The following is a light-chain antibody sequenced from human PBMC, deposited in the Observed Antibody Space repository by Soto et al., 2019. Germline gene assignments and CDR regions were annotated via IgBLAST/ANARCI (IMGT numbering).Light chain of an antibody. CDR2: DAS. V-gene: IGKV3-20*01. CDR3: QQYGSSPYA. CDR1: QSVTDNY. Sequence: IVLTQSPGTLSLSPGERATLSCRASQSVTDNYLAWYQHKPGQAPRLLIYDASTRATAIPDRFSGSGSGTDFALNVTSLEPEDFAVYYCQQYGSSPYAFGQGTKLEIK. J-gene: IGKJ2*01.